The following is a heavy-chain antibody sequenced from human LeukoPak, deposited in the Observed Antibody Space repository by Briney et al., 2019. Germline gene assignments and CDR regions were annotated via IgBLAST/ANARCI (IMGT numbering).Heavy chain of an antibody. CDR1: GYTFTSYG. V-gene: IGHV1-18*01. CDR3: ASSFTLVVGDAFDI. D-gene: IGHD3-22*01. CDR2: ISAYNGNT. J-gene: IGHJ3*02. Sequence: ASVKVSRKASGYTFTSYGISWVRQAPGQGLEWMGWISAYNGNTNYAQKLQGRVTMTTDTSTSTAYMELRSLRSDDTAVYYCASSFTLVVGDAFDIWGQGTMVAVSS.